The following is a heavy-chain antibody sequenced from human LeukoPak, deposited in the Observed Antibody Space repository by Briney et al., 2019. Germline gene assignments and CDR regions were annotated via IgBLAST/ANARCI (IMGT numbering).Heavy chain of an antibody. Sequence: GGSLRLSCAASGFTFDDYAMHWVRQAPGKGLVWVSRINSDGSSTSYADSVKGRFTISRDNAKNTLYLQMNSLRAEDTAVYYCATTVAGTRNAFDIWGLGTMVTVSS. J-gene: IGHJ3*02. V-gene: IGHV3-74*01. CDR2: INSDGSST. CDR3: ATTVAGTRNAFDI. CDR1: GFTFDDYA. D-gene: IGHD6-19*01.